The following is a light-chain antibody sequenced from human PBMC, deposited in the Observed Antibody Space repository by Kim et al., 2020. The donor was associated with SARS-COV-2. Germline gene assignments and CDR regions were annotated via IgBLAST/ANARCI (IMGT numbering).Light chain of an antibody. CDR2: YAS. CDR3: HQSSSLPGT. J-gene: IGKJ1*01. CDR1: ESIGSS. Sequence: ETVLTQSPDFQSVTPKEKLTITCRASESIGSSLHWYQQKPGQSPKLLIKYASQSLSGVPSRFSGSGSGTDFTLIINSLEAEDAATYFCHQSSSLPGTFGQGTKVEIK. V-gene: IGKV6-21*01.